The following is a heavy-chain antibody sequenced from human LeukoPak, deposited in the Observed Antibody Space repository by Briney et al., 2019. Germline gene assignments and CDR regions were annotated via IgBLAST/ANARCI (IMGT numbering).Heavy chain of an antibody. V-gene: IGHV1-2*02. Sequence: ASVKVSCKASGYTFSDYYMHWWRQAPGQRLEWLGWINPKSGDTNFAQNFQGRVTMTRDTSISTAYMELSSLTSDDRAVYYSARGPNTGAFDAWGQGTLATVSS. D-gene: IGHD7-27*01. CDR1: GYTFSDYY. J-gene: IGHJ4*02. CDR3: ARGPNTGAFDA. CDR2: INPKSGDT.